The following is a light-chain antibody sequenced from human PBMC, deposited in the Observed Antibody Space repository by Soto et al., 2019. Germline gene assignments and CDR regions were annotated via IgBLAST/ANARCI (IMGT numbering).Light chain of an antibody. Sequence: EIVLTQSPGTLSLSPGETASLSCWASQSSVSNFLAWYQQRRGQPPRLLIYGASTRATGIPARFSGSGSGTEFTLTISSLQSEDFAVYYCQQCDNWPRTFGQGTKLEIK. CDR2: GAS. CDR3: QQCDNWPRT. V-gene: IGKV3-15*01. CDR1: QSSVSNF. J-gene: IGKJ2*01.